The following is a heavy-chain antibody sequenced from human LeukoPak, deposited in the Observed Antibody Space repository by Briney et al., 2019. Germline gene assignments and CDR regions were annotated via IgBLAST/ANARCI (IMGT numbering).Heavy chain of an antibody. CDR2: IYFSGST. V-gene: IGHV4-59*01. CDR3: ARDGGKGWLWFDY. D-gene: IGHD3-9*01. CDR1: GGSISSYY. Sequence: SETLSLTCTVSGGSISSYYWSWIRHPPGKGLEYIGYIYFSGSTNYNPSLKSRVTISVDTSKNQFSLKLSSVTAADTAVYYCARDGGKGWLWFDYWGQGTLVTVSS. J-gene: IGHJ4*02.